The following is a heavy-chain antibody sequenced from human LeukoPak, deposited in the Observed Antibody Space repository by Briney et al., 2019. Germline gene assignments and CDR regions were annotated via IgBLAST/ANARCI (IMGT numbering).Heavy chain of an antibody. CDR2: ISIGGDT. D-gene: IGHD3-16*01. Sequence: GGSLRLSCAASGVTFSGYDMHWVRQGPGKGLEWVAAISIGGDTYYPGSVKGRFTISRENAKNSFYLQMNSLRAGDTSIYYCARAHVGWGLAFDIWGQGTVVIVSS. CDR1: GVTFSGYD. CDR3: ARAHVGWGLAFDI. V-gene: IGHV3-13*01. J-gene: IGHJ3*02.